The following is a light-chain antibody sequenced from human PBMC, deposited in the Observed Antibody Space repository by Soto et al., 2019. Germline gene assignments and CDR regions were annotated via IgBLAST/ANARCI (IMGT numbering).Light chain of an antibody. J-gene: IGKJ5*01. Sequence: EIVTTQSPVTLSVSPGERATLSCRTSQSVSSDLAWYQQKPGQAPRLLIYGAFNRATGVPARFSGSWSGTEFTLTISSLQSEDSAVYYCQQYNNWPPITFGQGTRLEIK. V-gene: IGKV3-15*01. CDR2: GAF. CDR1: QSVSSD. CDR3: QQYNNWPPIT.